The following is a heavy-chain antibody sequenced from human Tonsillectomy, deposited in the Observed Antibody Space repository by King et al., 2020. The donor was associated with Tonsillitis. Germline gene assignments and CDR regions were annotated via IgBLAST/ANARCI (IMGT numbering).Heavy chain of an antibody. Sequence: VTLKESGPVLVKPPETLTLTCTVSGFSLSNARMGVSWIRQPPGKALEWLAHIFSNDEKSYSTSLKSRLTISKDTSKSQVVLTMTNMDPVDTATYYCARITGADYGGKEDAFDIWGQGTMVTVSS. CDR2: IFSNDEK. J-gene: IGHJ3*02. D-gene: IGHD4-23*01. CDR1: GFSLSNARMG. CDR3: ARITGADYGGKEDAFDI. V-gene: IGHV2-26*01.